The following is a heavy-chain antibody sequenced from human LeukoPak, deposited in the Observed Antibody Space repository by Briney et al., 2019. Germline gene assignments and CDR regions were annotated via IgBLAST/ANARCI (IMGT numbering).Heavy chain of an antibody. Sequence: SETLSLTCAVYGGSFSVYYWNWIRQPPGKGLEWIGEINHSGGTNYNPSLKSRVTISVDKSKNQFSLMLTSVTAADTAVYYCAISSYYRVWFDPWGQGTLVTVSS. CDR2: INHSGGT. CDR1: GGSFSVYY. CDR3: AISSYYRVWFDP. D-gene: IGHD6-6*01. V-gene: IGHV4-34*01. J-gene: IGHJ5*02.